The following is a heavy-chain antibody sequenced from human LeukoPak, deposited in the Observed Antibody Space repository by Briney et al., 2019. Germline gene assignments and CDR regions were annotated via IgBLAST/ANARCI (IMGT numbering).Heavy chain of an antibody. CDR1: GYTFTSYG. Sequence: ASVKVSCKASGYTFTSYGISWVRQAPGQGLEWMGWISAYNGNTNYAQKLQGRVTMTTDTSTSTAYMELRSLRSDDTAVYYCARVRSSWCSGGSCYSSFDYWGQGTLVTVSS. CDR3: ARVRSSWCSGGSCYSSFDY. V-gene: IGHV1-18*01. D-gene: IGHD2-15*01. J-gene: IGHJ4*02. CDR2: ISAYNGNT.